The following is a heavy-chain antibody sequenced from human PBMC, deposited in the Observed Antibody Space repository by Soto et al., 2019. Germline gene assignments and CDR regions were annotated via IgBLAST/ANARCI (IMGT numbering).Heavy chain of an antibody. CDR3: ARAGDDCSTTTCYMIDY. Sequence: GASVEVSCKASGYTFTTYAIHWVRQAPGQRLEWMAWINAGKGNTKYSQNFQGRVTVTRDTSASTAYMELNSLRSEDTAVYYCARAGDDCSTTTCYMIDYWGQGTLVTVSS. CDR2: INAGKGNT. CDR1: GYTFTTYA. V-gene: IGHV1-3*01. D-gene: IGHD2-2*02. J-gene: IGHJ4*02.